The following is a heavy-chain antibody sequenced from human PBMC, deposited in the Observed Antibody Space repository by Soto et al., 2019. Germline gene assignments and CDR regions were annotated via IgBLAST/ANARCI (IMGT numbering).Heavy chain of an antibody. CDR2: IKSKTDGGTT. J-gene: IGHJ6*02. Sequence: GGSLRLSCAASGFTFSNAWMSWVRQAPGKGLEWVGRIKSKTDGGTTDYAAPVKGRFTISRDDSKNTLYLQMNSLKTEDTAVYYCTTAFHYDILTGHRLPYGMDVWGQGTTVTVSS. V-gene: IGHV3-15*01. CDR1: GFTFSNAW. CDR3: TTAFHYDILTGHRLPYGMDV. D-gene: IGHD3-9*01.